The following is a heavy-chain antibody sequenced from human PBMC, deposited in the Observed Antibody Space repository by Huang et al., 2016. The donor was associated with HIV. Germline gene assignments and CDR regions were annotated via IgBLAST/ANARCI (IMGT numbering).Heavy chain of an antibody. J-gene: IGHJ6*02. CDR2: VNESGAT. D-gene: IGHD3-3*01. Sequence: QMQLQQRGAGLLKPSETLSLTCGVSGGSFTGHYLTWIRQAPGKGLEWIGEVNESGATNSNPSLNGRVTISLDKSNRGLSLNLRSVTAADTAVYYCARQWTILEWLLGLDVWGQGTTVIVSS. CDR1: GGSFTGHY. CDR3: ARQWTILEWLLGLDV. V-gene: IGHV4-34*02.